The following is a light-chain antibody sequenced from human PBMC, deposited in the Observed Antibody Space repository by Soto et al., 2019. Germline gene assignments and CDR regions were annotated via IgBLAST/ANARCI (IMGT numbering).Light chain of an antibody. CDR3: CSYAGNSNWV. CDR2: EGT. J-gene: IGLJ2*01. CDR1: SSDVGNYIL. Sequence: QSVLTQPASVSGSPGQSITISCTGTSSDVGNYILVSWYQQHPGKAPKLIIYEGTKRPSGVSNRFSASTSGNTASLTISGLQAEDEADYYCCSYAGNSNWVFGGGTKVTVL. V-gene: IGLV2-23*01.